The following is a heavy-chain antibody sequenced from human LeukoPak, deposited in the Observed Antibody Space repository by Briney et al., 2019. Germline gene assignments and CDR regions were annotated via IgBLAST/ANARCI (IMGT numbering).Heavy chain of an antibody. CDR3: AKRRGLELLYYYYMDV. V-gene: IGHV3-30*02. J-gene: IGHJ6*03. Sequence: GGSLRLSCAASEFTFSSYGMHWVRQAPGKGLEWVAFIRYDGSNKYYADSVKGRFTISRDNSKNTLYLQMNSLRAEDTAVYYCAKRRGLELLYYYYMDVWGKGTTVTVSS. CDR1: EFTFSSYG. CDR2: IRYDGSNK. D-gene: IGHD1-7*01.